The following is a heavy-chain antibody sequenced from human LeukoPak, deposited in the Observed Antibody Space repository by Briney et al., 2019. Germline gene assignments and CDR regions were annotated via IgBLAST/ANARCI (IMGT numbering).Heavy chain of an antibody. CDR3: ARDDTSAYYYFDY. Sequence: PGRSLRLSCAASGFTFINYGMPWVRQAPGRGLEWVALIWYDGSNKYYADSVKGRFTISRDNSKNTLYLQMNSLRAEDTAVYYCARDDTSAYYYFDYWGQGTLVTVSS. CDR1: GFTFINYG. D-gene: IGHD3-22*01. J-gene: IGHJ4*02. V-gene: IGHV3-33*08. CDR2: IWYDGSNK.